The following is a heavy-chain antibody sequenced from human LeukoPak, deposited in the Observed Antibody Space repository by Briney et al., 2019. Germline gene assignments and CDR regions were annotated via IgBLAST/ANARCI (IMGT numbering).Heavy chain of an antibody. CDR1: GFTFSSYW. D-gene: IGHD1-1*01. CDR3: KSGGAAPGSFDY. V-gene: IGHV3-7*01. J-gene: IGHJ4*02. CDR2: IKYDGNEE. Sequence: GGSLRLSCAASGFTFSSYWMSWMRQAPGKGLEWVANIKYDGNEEYYVDSVRGRFTISRDNAKNSLYLQLNSLRVEGTAVYYCKSGGAAPGSFDYWGQGTLVTVSP.